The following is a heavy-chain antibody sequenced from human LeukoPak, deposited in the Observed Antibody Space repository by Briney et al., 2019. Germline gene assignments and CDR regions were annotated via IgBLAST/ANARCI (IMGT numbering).Heavy chain of an antibody. Sequence: GGSLRLSCGASVFSFDEYGMSWVPQAPGKGLEWVSGINRNGWIRGHADSVKGRFTISRDNAKNFLYLQMDSLRAEDTAFYHCARKGLGGELGGFDYWGQGILVTVSA. J-gene: IGHJ4*02. CDR2: INRNGWIR. CDR1: VFSFDEYG. CDR3: ARKGLGGELGGFDY. D-gene: IGHD1-26*01. V-gene: IGHV3-20*01.